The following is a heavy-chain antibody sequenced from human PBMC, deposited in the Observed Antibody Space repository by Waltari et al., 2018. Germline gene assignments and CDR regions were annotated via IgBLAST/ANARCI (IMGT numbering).Heavy chain of an antibody. CDR2: IYDTGSA. CDR3: ARYQCTNGVCYYFDY. D-gene: IGHD2-8*01. Sequence: QVQLQESGPGLVKPSETLSLNCIVSGGSISDSPWRWIRQPPGKGLEWIGFIYDTGSANYNPSLRGRVAMSADTSKNQFSLRLSSVTAADTAVYYCARYQCTNGVCYYFDYWGQGTLVTVSS. V-gene: IGHV4-59*08. CDR1: GGSISDSP. J-gene: IGHJ4*02.